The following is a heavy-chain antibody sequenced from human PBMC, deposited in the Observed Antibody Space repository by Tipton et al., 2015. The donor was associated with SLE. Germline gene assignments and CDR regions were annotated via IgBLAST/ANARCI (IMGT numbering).Heavy chain of an antibody. CDR3: AKETDVDVDAFDI. V-gene: IGHV3-23*01. CDR1: GFTFSSYA. J-gene: IGHJ3*02. CDR2: ISDSGGNT. D-gene: IGHD5-12*01. Sequence: SLRLSCAASGFTFSSYAMSWVRQAPGKGLEWVSTISDSGGNTYFADSVKGRFTISRDNSKNTLYLQMNSLRAEDTAVYYCAKETDVDVDAFDIWGQGTMVTVSS.